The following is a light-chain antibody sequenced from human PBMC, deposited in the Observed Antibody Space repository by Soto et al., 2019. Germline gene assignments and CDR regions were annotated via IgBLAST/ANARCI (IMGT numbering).Light chain of an antibody. Sequence: QSVLTQPPSVSGAPGQRVTISCTGNSSNLGAGYDVHWYQQLPGAAPKLVIFGNRNRPSGVPERFSGSKSGTSASLAITGLQTEDAADYYCQAYEYSLTASVFGGGTKLTVL. CDR2: GNR. V-gene: IGLV1-40*01. CDR1: SSNLGAGYD. CDR3: QAYEYSLTASV. J-gene: IGLJ3*02.